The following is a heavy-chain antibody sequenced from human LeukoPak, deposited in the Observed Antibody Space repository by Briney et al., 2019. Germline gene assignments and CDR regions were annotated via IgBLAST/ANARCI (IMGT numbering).Heavy chain of an antibody. CDR2: ISSGSSYT. CDR3: ARGLGSSTMRPLDH. D-gene: IGHD2-2*01. Sequence: GGSLRLSCAASGFTFSDYYMSWIRQAPGKGLEWVSYISSGSSYTNYADSVKGRFTISRDNAKNSLYLQMNSLRAEDTAVYYCARGLGSSTMRPLDHWGQGTLVTVSS. J-gene: IGHJ4*02. V-gene: IGHV3-11*06. CDR1: GFTFSDYY.